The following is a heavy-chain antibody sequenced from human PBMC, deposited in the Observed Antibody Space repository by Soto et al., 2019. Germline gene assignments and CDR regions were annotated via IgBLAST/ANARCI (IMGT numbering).Heavy chain of an antibody. CDR1: GGSISSYY. CDR2: IYYSGST. V-gene: IGHV4-59*01. J-gene: IGHJ6*02. D-gene: IGHD4-17*01. CDR3: ATDYGYYYGIDV. Sequence: SETLSLTCTVSGGSISSYYWSWIRQPPGKGLEWIGYIYYSGSTNYNPSLKSRVTISVVTSKNQFSLKLSSVTAADTAVYYCATDYGYYYGIDVWGQGTTVTVSS.